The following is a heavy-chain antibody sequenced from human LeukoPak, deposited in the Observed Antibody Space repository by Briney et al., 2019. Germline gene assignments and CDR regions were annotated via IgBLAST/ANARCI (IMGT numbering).Heavy chain of an antibody. CDR1: GYTFIDYF. CDR2: INPKSGVT. D-gene: IGHD1-26*01. J-gene: IGHJ4*02. V-gene: IGHV1-2*02. Sequence: ASVKVSCKASGYTFIDYFVHWVRQAPGQGPEWMGWINPKSGVTKYAQKFQGRVTMVWDTATTTVYMDLSSLTSDDTAVYFCARGWESLYYFDFWGQGTLVTVSS. CDR3: ARGWESLYYFDF.